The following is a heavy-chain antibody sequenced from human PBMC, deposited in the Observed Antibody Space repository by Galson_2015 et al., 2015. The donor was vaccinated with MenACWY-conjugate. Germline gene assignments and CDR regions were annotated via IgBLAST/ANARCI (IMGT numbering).Heavy chain of an antibody. CDR2: ISSSSSTI. J-gene: IGHJ4*02. CDR1: GFTFSTYS. CDR3: ARVLGYSYGYYDW. D-gene: IGHD5-18*01. V-gene: IGHV3-48*02. Sequence: SLRLSCAASGFTFSTYSMNWVRQAPGKGLEWVSYISSSSSTIYYADSVKGRFTISRDNAKNSLYLQMNTLRDEDTAVYYCARVLGYSYGYYDWWGQGTLVTVS.